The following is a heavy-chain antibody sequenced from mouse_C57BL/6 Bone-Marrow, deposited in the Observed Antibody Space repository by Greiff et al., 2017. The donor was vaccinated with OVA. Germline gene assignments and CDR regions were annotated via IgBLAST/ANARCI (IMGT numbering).Heavy chain of an antibody. CDR1: GFTFSNYW. J-gene: IGHJ2*01. CDR3: TGALGVYYFDY. CDR2: IRLKSDNYAT. V-gene: IGHV6-3*01. D-gene: IGHD4-1*01. Sequence: EVKLMESGGGLVQPGGSMKLSCVASGFTFSNYWMNWVRQSPEKGLEWVAQIRLKSDNYATHYAESVKGRFTISRDDSKSSVYLQMNNLRAEDTGIYYCTGALGVYYFDYWGQGTTLTVSS.